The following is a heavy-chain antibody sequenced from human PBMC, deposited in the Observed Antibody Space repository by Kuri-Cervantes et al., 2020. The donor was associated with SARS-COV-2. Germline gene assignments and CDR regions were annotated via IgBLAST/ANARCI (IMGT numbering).Heavy chain of an antibody. J-gene: IGHJ4*01. CDR2: VHNSGST. CDR1: GASITHHY. V-gene: IGHV4-59*11. CDR3: AGASFGLVGACDY. D-gene: IGHD3/OR15-3a*01. Sequence: SETLSLTCTVSGASITHHYWSWMRQPPGKGLEWIGYVHNSGSTSFSPSLRSRVTMSMDTSMSQFSLKLYSVTAADTAIYYCAGASFGLVGACDYWGHGTLVTVSS.